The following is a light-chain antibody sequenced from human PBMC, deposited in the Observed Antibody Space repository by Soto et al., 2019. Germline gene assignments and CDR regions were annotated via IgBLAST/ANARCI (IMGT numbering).Light chain of an antibody. Sequence: EIVLTQSPATLSLSPGEKATLSCRASESVSSYLAWYQQRPGQGPRLLIFDASNRQYGIPARFSGSGSGTDFTLTISSLEPEEFAVYYCQQRYNGPPTFGQGTKVDIK. CDR3: QQRYNGPPT. CDR1: ESVSSY. J-gene: IGKJ1*01. CDR2: DAS. V-gene: IGKV3-11*01.